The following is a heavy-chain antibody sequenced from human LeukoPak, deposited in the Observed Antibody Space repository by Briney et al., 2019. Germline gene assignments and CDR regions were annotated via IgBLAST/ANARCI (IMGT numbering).Heavy chain of an antibody. Sequence: SETLSLTCTVSGGSIGSYSWNWIRQSPGTGLEWIGYVYYSGSTMYNPSLRSRVTISVDTSKNQFSLKLSSVTAADTAVYYCARLKARDAFDIWGQGTVVTVSS. J-gene: IGHJ3*02. CDR2: VYYSGST. CDR1: GGSIGSYS. V-gene: IGHV4-59*08. CDR3: ARLKARDAFDI.